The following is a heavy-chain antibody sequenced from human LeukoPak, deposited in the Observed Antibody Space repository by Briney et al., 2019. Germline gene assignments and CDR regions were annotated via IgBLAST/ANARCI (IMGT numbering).Heavy chain of an antibody. D-gene: IGHD3-10*02. Sequence: GGSLRLSCAASGFTFSSYEMNWVRQAPGKGLEWVSYISSSSSTIYYADSVKGRFTISRDNAKDSLYLQMNSLRAEDTAVYYCAMFGAGDYYYYYMDVWGKGTTVTVSS. J-gene: IGHJ6*03. CDR1: GFTFSSYE. CDR2: ISSSSSTI. CDR3: AMFGAGDYYYYYMDV. V-gene: IGHV3-48*01.